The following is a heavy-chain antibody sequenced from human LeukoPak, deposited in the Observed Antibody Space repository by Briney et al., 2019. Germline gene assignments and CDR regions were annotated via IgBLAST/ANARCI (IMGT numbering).Heavy chain of an antibody. V-gene: IGHV3-30*03. Sequence: GRSLRLSCAASGFTFSSYGMHWARQAPGKGLQWVAVISYDGSNQYYADSVKGRFTISRDNSKNTLYLQMNSLRAEDTAVFYCARGSLWLQLDYWGQGTLVTVSS. D-gene: IGHD5-24*01. CDR1: GFTFSSYG. CDR2: ISYDGSNQ. J-gene: IGHJ4*02. CDR3: ARGSLWLQLDY.